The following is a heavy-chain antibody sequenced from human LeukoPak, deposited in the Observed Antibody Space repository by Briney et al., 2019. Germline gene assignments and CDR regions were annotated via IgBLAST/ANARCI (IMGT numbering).Heavy chain of an antibody. J-gene: IGHJ4*02. CDR2: INHSGST. CDR3: ARRVRYSSSSSFDY. D-gene: IGHD6-6*01. Sequence: PSETLSLTCAVYGGSFSGYYWSWIRQPPGKGLEWIGEINHSGSTNYNPSLKSRVTISVDTSKNQFSLKLSSVTAADTAVYYCARRVRYSSSSSFDYWGQGTLVTVSS. V-gene: IGHV4-34*01. CDR1: GGSFSGYY.